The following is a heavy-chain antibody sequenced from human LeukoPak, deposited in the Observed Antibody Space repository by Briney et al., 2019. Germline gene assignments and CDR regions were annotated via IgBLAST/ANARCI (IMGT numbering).Heavy chain of an antibody. Sequence: PPETLSLTCAVYGGSFSGYYWSWIRQPPGKGLEWIGEINHSGSTNYNPSLKSRVTISVDTSKNQFSLKLSSVTAADTAVYYCARAPLYYYGSGSVYYYGMDVWGKGTTVTVSS. CDR3: ARAPLYYYGSGSVYYYGMDV. V-gene: IGHV4-34*01. J-gene: IGHJ6*04. D-gene: IGHD3-10*01. CDR1: GGSFSGYY. CDR2: INHSGST.